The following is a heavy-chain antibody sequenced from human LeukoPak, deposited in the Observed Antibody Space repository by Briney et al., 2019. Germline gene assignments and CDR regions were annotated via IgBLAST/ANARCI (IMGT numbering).Heavy chain of an antibody. CDR3: ARKNCSGGSCYRRWYYYGMDV. V-gene: IGHV3-21*01. D-gene: IGHD2-15*01. J-gene: IGHJ6*02. CDR1: GSTFSSYS. Sequence: GGSLRLSCAASGSTFSSYSMTWVRQAPGKGLEWVSSISSSSSYIYYADSVKGRFTISRDNAKNSLYLQMNSLRAEDTAVYYCARKNCSGGSCYRRWYYYGMDVWGQGTTVTVSS. CDR2: ISSSSSYI.